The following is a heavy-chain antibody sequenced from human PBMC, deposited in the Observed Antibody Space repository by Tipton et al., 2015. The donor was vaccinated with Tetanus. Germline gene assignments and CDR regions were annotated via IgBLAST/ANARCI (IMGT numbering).Heavy chain of an antibody. CDR3: ARGPPRLQFSY. J-gene: IGHJ4*02. V-gene: IGHV4-59*08. CDR1: GGSISSYY. Sequence: LRLSCTVSGGSISSYYWSWIRQPPGEGLEWIGYISHSGSAYYNPSLKSRVSILVDLSKNQFSLKLSSVTAADTAVYYCARGPPRLQFSYWGQGTLVTVSS. CDR2: ISHSGSA. D-gene: IGHD5-24*01.